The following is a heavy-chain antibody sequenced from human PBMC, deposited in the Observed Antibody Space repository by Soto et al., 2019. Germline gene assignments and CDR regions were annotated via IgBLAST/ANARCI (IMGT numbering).Heavy chain of an antibody. CDR2: FYYSGST. J-gene: IGHJ4*02. CDR3: ARLDDYYGIDY. V-gene: IGHV4-61*01. Sequence: PSETLSLTCTVSAGTVNSGSYYWTWIRQPPGKGLEWVGYFYYSGSTNYNPSLKSRVTISLDPSKNQFSLKLSSVTAADTAVYYCARLDDYYGIDYLGQGTLVTVSS. CDR1: AGTVNSGSYY. D-gene: IGHD3-16*01.